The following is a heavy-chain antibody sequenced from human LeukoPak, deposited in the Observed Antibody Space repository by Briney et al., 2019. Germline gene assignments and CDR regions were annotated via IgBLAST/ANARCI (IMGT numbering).Heavy chain of an antibody. J-gene: IGHJ4*02. CDR1: GYTFTNYT. Sequence: GASVKVSCKASGYTFTNYTLNWVRQAPGQGLEWMGRINPNSGGSNYAREFQGRVTMTRDTSINTAYMELNRLRSDDTAVYYCARGSGYGDSPGLHWGQGTLVTVSS. CDR2: INPNSGGS. CDR3: ARGSGYGDSPGLH. V-gene: IGHV1-2*06. D-gene: IGHD4-17*01.